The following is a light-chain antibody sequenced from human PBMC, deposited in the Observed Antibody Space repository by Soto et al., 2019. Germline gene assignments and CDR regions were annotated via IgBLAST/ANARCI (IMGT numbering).Light chain of an antibody. CDR1: QSVSSN. V-gene: IGKV3-20*01. CDR3: HQYGASPRT. J-gene: IGKJ1*01. Sequence: EIVRTQSPATLSLSPGERATISCRASQSVSSNLAWYQQKPGQAPRLLIYGTSNRATGIPDRFRARGSGTEFTLTISRLEPEDFEVYFCHQYGASPRTFGQGTKVEI. CDR2: GTS.